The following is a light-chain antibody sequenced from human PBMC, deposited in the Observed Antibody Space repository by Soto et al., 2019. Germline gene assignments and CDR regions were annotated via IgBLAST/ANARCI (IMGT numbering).Light chain of an antibody. V-gene: IGKV1-39*01. Sequence: DIQMTQSPSSLSASVGDRVTITCRASQSINYLNWYQQESGKAPKLLIYATYNLQSGVPSRFSGSGSGTEFPLTISDLQREDFETYYCQQSDRTPLTFGGGTKVEI. CDR3: QQSDRTPLT. CDR2: ATY. J-gene: IGKJ4*01. CDR1: QSINY.